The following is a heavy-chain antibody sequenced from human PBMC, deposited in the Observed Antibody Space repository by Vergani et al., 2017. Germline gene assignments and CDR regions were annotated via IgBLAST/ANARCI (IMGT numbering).Heavy chain of an antibody. CDR1: GFTFTSSA. V-gene: IGHV1-58*02. D-gene: IGHD1-1*01. CDR2: IVVGSGNT. J-gene: IGHJ6*03. CDR3: AAAGWLQQERQWNPADDYYYYMDV. Sequence: QLVQSGAEVKKPGASVKVSCKASGFTFTSSAMQWVRQARGQRLEWIGWIVVGSGNTNYAQKFQERVTITRDMSTSTAYMELSSLRSEDTAVYYCAAAGWLQQERQWNPADDYYYYMDVWGKGTTVTVSS.